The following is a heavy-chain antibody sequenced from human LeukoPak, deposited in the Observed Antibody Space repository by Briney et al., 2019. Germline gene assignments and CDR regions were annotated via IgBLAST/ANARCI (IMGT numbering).Heavy chain of an antibody. CDR3: ASSGFRQWLAPYYFDY. CDR1: GFTFSSYA. V-gene: IGHV3-30*04. D-gene: IGHD6-19*01. CDR2: ISYDGSNK. Sequence: PGGSLRLSCAASGFTFSSYAMHWVRQAPGKGLEWVAVISYDGSNKYYADSVKGRFTISRDNSKNTLYLQMNSLRAEDTAVYYCASSGFRQWLAPYYFDYWGQGTLVTVSS. J-gene: IGHJ4*02.